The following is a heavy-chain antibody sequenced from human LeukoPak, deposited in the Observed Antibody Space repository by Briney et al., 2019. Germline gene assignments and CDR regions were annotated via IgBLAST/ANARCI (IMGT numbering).Heavy chain of an antibody. Sequence: GGSLRLSCAASGFTFSGSAMHWVRQASGKGLEWVGRIRSKANSYATAYAASVKGRFTISRDDSKNTAYLQMNSLKTEDTAVYYCTRSLGYCSSTSSYYYYYMDVWGKGTTVTVSS. V-gene: IGHV3-73*01. CDR2: IRSKANSYAT. D-gene: IGHD2-2*01. CDR3: TRSLGYCSSTSSYYYYYMDV. CDR1: GFTFSGSA. J-gene: IGHJ6*03.